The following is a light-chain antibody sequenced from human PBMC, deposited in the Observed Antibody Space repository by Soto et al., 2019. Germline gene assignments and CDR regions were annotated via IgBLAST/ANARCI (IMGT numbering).Light chain of an antibody. V-gene: IGLV2-8*01. Sequence: QSALTQPPSASGSPGQSVTISCAGSYSDIGDYNYVSWYQQHPGKVPKLLISEVSKRPSGVPDRFSGSKSGYTASLTVSECQPADEAVYYCSSYSGTNSTVIFGGGTKVTVL. CDR2: EVS. J-gene: IGLJ2*01. CDR3: SSYSGTNSTVI. CDR1: YSDIGDYNY.